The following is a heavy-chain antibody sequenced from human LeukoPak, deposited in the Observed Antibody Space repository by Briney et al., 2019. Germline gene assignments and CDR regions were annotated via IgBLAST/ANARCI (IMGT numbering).Heavy chain of an antibody. CDR1: GFTFSSYG. CDR2: ISYDGSNK. V-gene: IGHV3-30*18. CDR3: AKRYYYGSGSYYSPLDY. J-gene: IGHJ4*02. D-gene: IGHD3-10*01. Sequence: GGSLRLSCAASGFTFSSYGMHWVRQAPGKGLEWVAVISYDGSNKYYADSVKGRFTISRDNSKNTLYLQMNSLRAEDTAVYYCAKRYYYGSGSYYSPLDYWGQGTLVTVSS.